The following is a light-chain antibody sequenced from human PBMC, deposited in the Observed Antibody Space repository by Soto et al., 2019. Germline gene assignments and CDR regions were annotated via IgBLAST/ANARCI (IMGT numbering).Light chain of an antibody. CDR2: RNN. V-gene: IGLV1-47*01. J-gene: IGLJ1*01. CDR3: AAWDDSLSAHV. CDR1: SSNIGSNY. Sequence: QSVLTQPPSASGTPGQRVTVSCSGSSSNIGSNYVYWYQQLPGTAPKLLIYRNNQRPSGVPDRFSGSKSGTPASLAISGLRSEDEADYYCAAWDDSLSAHVFGTGTKVTVL.